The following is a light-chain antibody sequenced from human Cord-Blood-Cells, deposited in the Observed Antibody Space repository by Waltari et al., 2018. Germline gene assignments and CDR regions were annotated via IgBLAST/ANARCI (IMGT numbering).Light chain of an antibody. CDR2: EVS. J-gene: IGLJ2*01. V-gene: IGLV2-14*01. Sequence: QSALTQPASVSGSPGQSITISCTGTSSDVGGYNYVSWYQQHPGKAPKLMIYEVSNRPSGVSNRFSCSKSGNTASLTISGLQAEDEADYYCSSYTSSSTLAFGGGTKLTVL. CDR3: SSYTSSSTLA. CDR1: SSDVGGYNY.